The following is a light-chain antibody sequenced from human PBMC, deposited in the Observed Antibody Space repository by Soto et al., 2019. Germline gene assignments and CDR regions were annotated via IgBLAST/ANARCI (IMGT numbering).Light chain of an antibody. J-gene: IGLJ2*01. Sequence: QSALTQPASVSGSPGQSITISCTGTSSDVGAYNYVSWYQQHPGEAPKLMIYDVSNRPSGVSNRFSGSKSGNTASLTISGLQAEDEADYYCSSYTTSSTRVFGGGTKLTGL. CDR1: SSDVGAYNY. CDR2: DVS. CDR3: SSYTTSSTRV. V-gene: IGLV2-14*01.